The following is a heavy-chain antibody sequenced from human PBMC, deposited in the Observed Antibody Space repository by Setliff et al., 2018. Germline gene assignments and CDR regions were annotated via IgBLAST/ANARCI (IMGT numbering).Heavy chain of an antibody. V-gene: IGHV3-21*01. D-gene: IGHD3-10*01. CDR3: ARSESCGSSHCSPYDY. Sequence: GASLRISCAASGFTFSSYSMNWVRQAPGKGLEWVSSISSDSRYIYYADSLKGRFTISRDNAKNSLYLQMNSLRAEDTAVYFCARSESCGSSHCSPYDYWGQGALVTVSS. J-gene: IGHJ4*02. CDR1: GFTFSSYS. CDR2: ISSDSRYI.